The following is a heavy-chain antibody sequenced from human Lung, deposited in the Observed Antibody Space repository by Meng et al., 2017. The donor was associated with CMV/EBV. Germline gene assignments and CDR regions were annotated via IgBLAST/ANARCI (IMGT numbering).Heavy chain of an antibody. CDR3: VRDNGVNGTTDY. D-gene: IGHD1/OR15-1a*01. CDR1: GGSINSGDYY. CDR2: TYYSGAT. V-gene: IGHV4-30-4*02. J-gene: IGHJ4*02. Sequence: SDTLSRXSTVSGGSINSGDYYRSWIRQPPGKGLECMGYTYYSGATYSSPSLRGRLTISIDTSRNQFSLKLYSVTAAETAVYYCVRDNGVNGTTDYWGQGPLVTVSS.